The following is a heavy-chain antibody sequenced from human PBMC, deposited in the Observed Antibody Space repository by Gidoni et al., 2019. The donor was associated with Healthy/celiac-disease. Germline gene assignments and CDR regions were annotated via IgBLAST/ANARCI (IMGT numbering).Heavy chain of an antibody. CDR2: ISYDGSNK. CDR1: GFTFSSYA. CDR3: ARECGIAAAGTGNWFDP. J-gene: IGHJ5*02. D-gene: IGHD6-13*01. V-gene: IGHV3-30-3*01. Sequence: QVQLVESGGGVVQPGRSLRLSCAASGFTFSSYAMNWVRQAPGKGLEWVAVISYDGSNKYYADSVKGRFTISRDNSKNTLYLQMNSLRAEDTAVYYCARECGIAAAGTGNWFDPWGQGTLVTVSS.